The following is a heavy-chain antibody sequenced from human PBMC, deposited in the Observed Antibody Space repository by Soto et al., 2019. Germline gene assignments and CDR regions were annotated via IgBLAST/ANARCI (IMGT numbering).Heavy chain of an antibody. Sequence: SQTLSLTCAISGDSVSSNGAGWNWIRQSPSRGLEWLGRTYYRSKWYNDYALSVKSRITINADTSKKQFYLQLNSVSPEDTAMYYCARATAAGRGDWFDSWGQGTLVTVSS. CDR2: TYYRSKWYN. V-gene: IGHV6-1*01. CDR1: GDSVSSNGAG. D-gene: IGHD6-13*01. CDR3: ARATAAGRGDWFDS. J-gene: IGHJ5*01.